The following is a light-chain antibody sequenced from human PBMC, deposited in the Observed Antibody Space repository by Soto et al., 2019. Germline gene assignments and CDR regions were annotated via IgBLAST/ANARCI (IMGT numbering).Light chain of an antibody. Sequence: QSVLTQPPSVSEAPRQRVIISCSGSSSNIGNNAVNWFQQLPGKAPKLLIYYDDLLPSGVSDRFSGSKSGTSASLAISGLQSEDESDYYWASWDDSLNGYVFGTGTKLTVL. CDR3: ASWDDSLNGYV. CDR1: SSNIGNNA. CDR2: YDD. J-gene: IGLJ1*01. V-gene: IGLV1-36*01.